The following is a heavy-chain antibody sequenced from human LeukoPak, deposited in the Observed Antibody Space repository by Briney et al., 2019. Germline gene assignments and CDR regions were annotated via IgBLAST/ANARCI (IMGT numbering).Heavy chain of an antibody. Sequence: GGSLRLSCAASGFTFSDYYMSWIRQAPGKGLEWVSYITNSGNTIYYTVSVKGRFTISRDNAKNSLNLQMNSLRAEDTAVYYCASGHTTYFFQDWGQGTLVSVSS. CDR1: GFTFSDYY. D-gene: IGHD3-9*01. CDR3: ASGHTTYFFQD. V-gene: IGHV3-11*01. J-gene: IGHJ4*02. CDR2: ITNSGNTI.